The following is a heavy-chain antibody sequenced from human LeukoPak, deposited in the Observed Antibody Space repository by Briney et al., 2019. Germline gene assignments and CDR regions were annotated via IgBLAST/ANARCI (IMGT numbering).Heavy chain of an antibody. CDR1: GGTFSSYA. Sequence: ASVKVSCKASGGTFSSYAISWVRQAPGQGLEWMGGIIPIFGTANYAQKFQGRVTITADESTSTAYMELSSLRSEDTAVYYCARDHWRRGTVVTFELWYYYYYMDVWGKGTTVTVSS. CDR2: IIPIFGTA. V-gene: IGHV1-69*13. D-gene: IGHD4-23*01. CDR3: ARDHWRRGTVVTFELWYYYYYMDV. J-gene: IGHJ6*03.